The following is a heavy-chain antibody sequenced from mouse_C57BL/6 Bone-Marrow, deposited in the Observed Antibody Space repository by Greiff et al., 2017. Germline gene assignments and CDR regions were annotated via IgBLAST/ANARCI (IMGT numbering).Heavy chain of an antibody. CDR2: LLPVSGST. CDR1: GYTFTGYW. J-gene: IGHJ4*01. Sequence: VQLQQSGAELMKPGASVKLSCKATGYTFTGYWIEWVKQRPGHGLEWIGELLPVSGSTNYNEKFKGKATVTADTSSNTAYMQLSSLTTENSAIYYCANTVVANYAMDYWGQGTSVTVSS. CDR3: ANTVVANYAMDY. D-gene: IGHD1-1*01. V-gene: IGHV1-9*01.